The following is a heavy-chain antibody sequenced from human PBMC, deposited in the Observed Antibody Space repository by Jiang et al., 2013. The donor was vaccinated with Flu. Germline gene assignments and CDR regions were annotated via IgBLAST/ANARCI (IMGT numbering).Heavy chain of an antibody. Sequence: EVKKPGASVKVSCKASGYTFTSYYMHWVRQAPGQGLEWMGIINPSGGSTSYAQKFQGRVTMTRDTSTSTVYMELSSLRSEDTAVYYCTRDPAGSSWSHYFDYWGQGTLVTVSS. CDR3: TRDPAGSSWSHYFDY. CDR2: INPSGGST. CDR1: GYTFTSYY. D-gene: IGHD6-13*01. V-gene: IGHV1-46*01. J-gene: IGHJ4*02.